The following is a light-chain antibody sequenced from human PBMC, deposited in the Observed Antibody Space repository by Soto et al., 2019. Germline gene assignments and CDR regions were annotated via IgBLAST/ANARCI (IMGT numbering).Light chain of an antibody. CDR2: LGS. J-gene: IGKJ1*01. CDR1: QSLLHSNGYNY. Sequence: IVMTQSPLSLPVTPGEPASISCRSSQSLLHSNGYNYLDWYLQKPGQSPQLLIYLGSNRASGVPDRFSGSGSGTDFTLKFSRVEAEDVGVSYCMQALQTPRTFGQVSKVDI. CDR3: MQALQTPRT. V-gene: IGKV2-28*01.